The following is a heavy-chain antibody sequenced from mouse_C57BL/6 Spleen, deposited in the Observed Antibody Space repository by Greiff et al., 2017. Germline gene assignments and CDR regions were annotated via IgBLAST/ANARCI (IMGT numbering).Heavy chain of an antibody. CDR1: GYSFTDYN. D-gene: IGHD1-1*01. V-gene: IGHV1-39*01. CDR2: INPNYGTT. Sequence: VQLKESGPELVKPGASVKISCKASGYSFTDYNMNWVKQSNGKSLEWIGVINPNYGTTSYNQKFKGKATLTVDKSSSTAYMQLNSLTSEDSAVYYCAREGIDYDSSPPFAYWGQGTLVTVSA. J-gene: IGHJ3*01. CDR3: AREGIDYDSSPPFAY.